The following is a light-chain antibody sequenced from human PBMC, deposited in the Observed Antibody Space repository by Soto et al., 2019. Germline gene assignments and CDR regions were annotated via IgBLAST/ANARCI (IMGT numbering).Light chain of an antibody. J-gene: IGLJ1*01. CDR1: STDVGGYNY. V-gene: IGLV2-14*01. Sequence: QSALAQPSSVSGSPGQSITISCTGTSTDVGGYNYVSWYQHHPGKGPKLIIYEVNNRPSGVCDRFSGSKSGNKASLTISNLEAEDESDYYCGSYTSTDTPFVFGTGTKVT. CDR2: EVN. CDR3: GSYTSTDTPFV.